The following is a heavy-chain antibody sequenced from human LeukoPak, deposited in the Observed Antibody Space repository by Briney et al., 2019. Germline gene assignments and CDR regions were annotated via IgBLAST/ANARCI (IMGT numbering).Heavy chain of an antibody. D-gene: IGHD3-22*01. V-gene: IGHV4-39*01. CDR3: ARLDKGINAAHFDY. Sequence: PSETLSLTCTVSGGSISSSSYYWGWIRQPPGKGLEWIGSIYYSGSTYYNPSLKSRVTISVDTSKSHFSLRLSSVTAADTAIYYCARLDKGINAAHFDYWGQGTLVTVSS. CDR1: GGSISSSSYY. J-gene: IGHJ4*02. CDR2: IYYSGST.